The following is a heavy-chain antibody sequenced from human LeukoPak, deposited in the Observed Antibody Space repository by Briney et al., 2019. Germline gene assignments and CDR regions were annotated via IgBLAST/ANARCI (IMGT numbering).Heavy chain of an antibody. CDR1: GFRFSDYT. Sequence: TGGSLRLSCAASGFRFSDYTMTWVRQTPGRGLEWVASISFTASIKYAESVKGRFTISRDNAKNSLFLHLNGLKAEDTAVYYCAREKSWGSVSNDLSYWGQGTLVTVSS. CDR2: ISFTASI. J-gene: IGHJ4*02. D-gene: IGHD3-3*01. V-gene: IGHV3-69-1*01. CDR3: AREKSWGSVSNDLSY.